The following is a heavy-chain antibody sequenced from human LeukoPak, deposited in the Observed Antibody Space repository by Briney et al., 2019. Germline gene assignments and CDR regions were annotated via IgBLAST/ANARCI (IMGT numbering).Heavy chain of an antibody. CDR1: GGSISSYY. CDR2: IYYSGST. D-gene: IGHD3-10*01. J-gene: IGHJ4*02. V-gene: IGHV4-59*01. CDR3: ARQLWFGESLFDY. Sequence: SETKSLTCTVSGGSISSYYWSWIRQPPGKGLEWIGYIYYSGSTNYNPSLKSRVTIPVDTSKNQFSLKLSSVTAADTAVYYCARQLWFGESLFDYWGQGTLVTVSS.